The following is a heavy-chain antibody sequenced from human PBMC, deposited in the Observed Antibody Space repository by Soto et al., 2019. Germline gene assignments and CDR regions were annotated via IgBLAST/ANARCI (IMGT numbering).Heavy chain of an antibody. V-gene: IGHV1-69*13. Sequence: ASVKVSCKASGGTFSSYAISWVRQAPGQGLEWMGGIIPIFGTANYAQKFQGRVTITADESTSTAYMELSSLRSEDTAVYYCARGDYDFWSGYQLHYYYYYGMDVWGQGTTVTVSS. D-gene: IGHD3-3*01. CDR1: GGTFSSYA. CDR2: IIPIFGTA. CDR3: ARGDYDFWSGYQLHYYYYYGMDV. J-gene: IGHJ6*02.